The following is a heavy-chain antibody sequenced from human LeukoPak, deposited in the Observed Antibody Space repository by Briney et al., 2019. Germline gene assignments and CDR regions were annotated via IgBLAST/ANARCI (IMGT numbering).Heavy chain of an antibody. Sequence: AGGSLRLSCAASGFTFSSYAMHWVRQAPGKGLEWVAVISYDGSNKYYADSVKGRFTISRDNSKNTLYLQMNSLRAEDTAVYYCARGEIAAALDYYYYGMDVWGQGTTVTVSS. D-gene: IGHD6-13*01. CDR2: ISYDGSNK. J-gene: IGHJ6*02. CDR1: GFTFSSYA. V-gene: IGHV3-30-3*01. CDR3: ARGEIAAALDYYYYGMDV.